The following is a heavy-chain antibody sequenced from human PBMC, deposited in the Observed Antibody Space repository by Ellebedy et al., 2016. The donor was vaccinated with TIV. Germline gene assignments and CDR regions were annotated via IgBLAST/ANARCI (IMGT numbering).Heavy chain of an antibody. D-gene: IGHD3-10*01. V-gene: IGHV3-7*01. CDR3: ARDGPYGSVRYPFFDY. CDR2: IKEDGGEK. Sequence: GESLKISCAASGFTFSNFWMSWVRQAPGKGLEWVANIKEDGGEKYYVESVEGRFTISRDNAKNSLHLQLSSLRAEDTAMYYCARDGPYGSVRYPFFDYWGQGTLVTVSS. J-gene: IGHJ4*02. CDR1: GFTFSNFW.